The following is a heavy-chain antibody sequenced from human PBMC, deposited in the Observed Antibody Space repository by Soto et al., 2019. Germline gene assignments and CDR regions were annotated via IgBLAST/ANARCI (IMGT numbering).Heavy chain of an antibody. Sequence: PWRSLRLSCEASGFTFGSFQMNWVRQAPGRGLEWISHISGSGDTIYYADSVKGRFTISRDNAKDSLALHMNSLRAEDTGVYFCVGEAAYGVSCAGCYLDLRGKGTQVT. V-gene: IGHV3-48*03. CDR1: GFTFGSFQ. D-gene: IGHD6-25*01. CDR2: ISGSGDTI. CDR3: VGEAAYGVSCAGCYLDL. J-gene: IGHJ4*02.